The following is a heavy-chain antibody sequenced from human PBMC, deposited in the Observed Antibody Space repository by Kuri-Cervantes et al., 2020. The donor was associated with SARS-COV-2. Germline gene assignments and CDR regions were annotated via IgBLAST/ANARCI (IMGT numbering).Heavy chain of an antibody. D-gene: IGHD3-3*01. CDR2: INSDGSST. J-gene: IGHJ6*02. CDR1: GFTFSSYW. V-gene: IGHV3-74*01. CDR3: ARDRYDFWSGLGYYYYGMDV. Sequence: GGSLRLSCAASGFTFSSYWMHWVRQAPGKGLVWVSRINSDGSSTSYAGSVKGRFTISRDNAKNTLYLQMNSLRAEDTAVYYCARDRYDFWSGLGYYYYGMDVWGQGTTVTVSS.